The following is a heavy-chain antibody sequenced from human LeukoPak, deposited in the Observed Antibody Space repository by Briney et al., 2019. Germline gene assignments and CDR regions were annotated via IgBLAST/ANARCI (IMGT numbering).Heavy chain of an antibody. CDR1: GFTFSSYW. D-gene: IGHD3-22*01. V-gene: IGHV3-74*01. J-gene: IGHJ4*02. Sequence: GGSLRLSCATSGFTFSSYWMHWVRQAPGKGLVWVSRISDGGSTTTYADSVKGRFTISRDNAKNTLYLQINGLRAEDTAVYCCSRSAYYDGSGNYYDYWGQGTLVTVPS. CDR3: SRSAYYDGSGNYYDY. CDR2: ISDGGSTT.